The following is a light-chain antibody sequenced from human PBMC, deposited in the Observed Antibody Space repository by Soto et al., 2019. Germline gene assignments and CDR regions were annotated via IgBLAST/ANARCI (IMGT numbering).Light chain of an antibody. CDR2: DVS. J-gene: IGLJ1*01. Sequence: SVLTQPASVSGSPRQSITISCTGTSSDVGGYNYVSWYQQHPGKAPKLVIYDVSNRPSGVSNRFSGSKSGSTASLTISGLQAEDEADYYCNSFTRPTIYVFGTGTKVTVL. CDR3: NSFTRPTIYV. V-gene: IGLV2-14*01. CDR1: SSDVGGYNY.